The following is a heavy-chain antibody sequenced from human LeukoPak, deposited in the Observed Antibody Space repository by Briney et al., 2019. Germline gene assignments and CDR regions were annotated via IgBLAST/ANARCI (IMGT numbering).Heavy chain of an antibody. J-gene: IGHJ5*02. V-gene: IGHV3-11*01. CDR2: ISSSGNTI. CDR3: AKDTRRVVPAAISWFDP. CDR1: GFTFSDYY. Sequence: GGSLRLSCAASGFTFSDYYMSWIRQAPGRGLEWVSFISSSGNTIYYVDSVKGRFTISRDNAKNSLYLQMNSLRAEDTALYYCAKDTRRVVPAAISWFDPCGQGTLVTVSS. D-gene: IGHD2-2*01.